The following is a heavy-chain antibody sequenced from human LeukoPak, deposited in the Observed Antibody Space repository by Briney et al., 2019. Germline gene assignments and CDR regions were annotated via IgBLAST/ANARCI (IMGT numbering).Heavy chain of an antibody. D-gene: IGHD2-2*01. CDR3: ERDGCDIVVVLAAMNYYYYMDV. Sequence: GGSLRLSCAASGFTFSGYAMHWVRQAPGKGLEWGAVISDDGRNKYYADSVKGRFTISRDNYKNTMYMQKNRLRAEDTAVYYCERDGCDIVVVLAAMNYYYYMDVWGKGTTVTVSS. CDR1: GFTFSGYA. J-gene: IGHJ6*03. V-gene: IGHV3-30*01. CDR2: ISDDGRNK.